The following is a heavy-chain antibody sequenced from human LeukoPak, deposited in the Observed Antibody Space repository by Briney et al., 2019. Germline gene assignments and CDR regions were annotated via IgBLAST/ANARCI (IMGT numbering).Heavy chain of an antibody. Sequence: MSGGSLRLSCAASGFTFSNAWLTWVRQAPGKGLEWVGRIKTKTDGGTTDYAAPVKGRFTISRDDSKNTLYLQMNSLNTEDTAVYSCTTALRWVQSPFNYWGQGTLVTVSS. D-gene: IGHD5-24*01. J-gene: IGHJ4*02. CDR2: IKTKTDGGTT. CDR3: TTALRWVQSPFNY. CDR1: GFTFSNAW. V-gene: IGHV3-15*01.